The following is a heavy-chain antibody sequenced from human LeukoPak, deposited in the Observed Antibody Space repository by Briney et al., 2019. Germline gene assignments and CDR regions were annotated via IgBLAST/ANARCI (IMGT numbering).Heavy chain of an antibody. CDR1: VYTFTSYD. CDR2: RNPNSGNT. Sequence: ASVKVSCKASVYTFTSYDINWVRQATGQGLEWMGWRNPNSGNTGYAQKFQGRVTMTRNTSISTAYMELSSLRSEDTAVYYCARVAMRSLDYSGSGTDAFDIWGQGTMVTVSS. V-gene: IGHV1-8*01. CDR3: ARVAMRSLDYSGSGTDAFDI. J-gene: IGHJ3*02. D-gene: IGHD3-10*01.